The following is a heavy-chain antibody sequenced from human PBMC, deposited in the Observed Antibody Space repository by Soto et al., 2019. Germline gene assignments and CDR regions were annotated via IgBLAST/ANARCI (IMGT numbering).Heavy chain of an antibody. CDR1: TVSSNY. Sequence: TVSSNYMSWVRQAPGKGLEWVSVIYSGGRTYHADSVKGRFTISRDNSKNTLYLQMNSLRAEDTAVYYCAKDRDNYYYFDYWGQGTLVTVSS. J-gene: IGHJ4*02. CDR3: AKDRDNYYYFDY. V-gene: IGHV3-53*05. CDR2: IYSGGRT. D-gene: IGHD3-10*01.